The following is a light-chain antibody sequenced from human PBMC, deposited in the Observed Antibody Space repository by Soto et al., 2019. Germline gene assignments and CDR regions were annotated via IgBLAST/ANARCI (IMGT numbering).Light chain of an antibody. Sequence: EIVLTQSPGTLSLSPGERATLSCRASQRGFSSYLAWYQQTPGQAPRLLIYGASSRATCIPDRFSGSRSGTDFTLTIRRLETQEFAGDFCQQYRNSPLTFGQETQVEIK. CDR2: GAS. CDR1: QRGFSSY. CDR3: QQYRNSPLT. V-gene: IGKV3-20*01. J-gene: IGKJ1*01.